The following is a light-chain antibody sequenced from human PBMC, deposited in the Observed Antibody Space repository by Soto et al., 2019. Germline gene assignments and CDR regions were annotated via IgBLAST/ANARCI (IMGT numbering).Light chain of an antibody. Sequence: QSVLTQPASVSGSPGQSITISCTGTISEVGGYNFVSWYQQYPGKAPKLMICDVSNRPSGVSNRFSGSKSGNTASLTISGLQAEDEADYYCGSFTGSNYVFGTGTKVTVL. CDR1: ISEVGGYNF. V-gene: IGLV2-14*03. CDR2: DVS. J-gene: IGLJ1*01. CDR3: GSFTGSNYV.